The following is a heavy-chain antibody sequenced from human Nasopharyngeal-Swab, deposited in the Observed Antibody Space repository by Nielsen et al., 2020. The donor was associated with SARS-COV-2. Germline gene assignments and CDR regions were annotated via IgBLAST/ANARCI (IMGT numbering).Heavy chain of an antibody. J-gene: IGHJ4*02. V-gene: IGHV3-33*01. Sequence: WIRQPPGKGLEWVAVIWYDGSNKYYADSVKGRFTISRDNSKNTLYLQMNGLRAEDTAVYYCARDPPSSIVGATSSGDYWGQGTLVTVSS. CDR3: ARDPPSSIVGATSSGDY. D-gene: IGHD1-26*01. CDR2: IWYDGSNK.